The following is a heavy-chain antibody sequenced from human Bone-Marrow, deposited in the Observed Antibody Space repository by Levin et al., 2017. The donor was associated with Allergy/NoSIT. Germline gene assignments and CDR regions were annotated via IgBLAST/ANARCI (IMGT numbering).Heavy chain of an antibody. CDR1: KFMFDDYG. D-gene: IGHD1/OR15-1a*01. CDR2: ISWNSGKT. J-gene: IGHJ3*01. CDR3: VKSLNTMTIHDGFDF. V-gene: IGHV3-9*01. Sequence: GGSLRLSCATSKFMFDDYGMYWVRQAPGKGLEWVSGISWNSGKTHYADSVKGRFVISRDNAKNSLYLEMNSLRTEDTALYYCVKSLNTMTIHDGFDFWGQGTMVTVSA.